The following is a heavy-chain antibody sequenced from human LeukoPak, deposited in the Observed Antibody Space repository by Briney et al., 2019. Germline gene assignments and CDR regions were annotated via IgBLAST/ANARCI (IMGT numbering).Heavy chain of an antibody. CDR2: IYYSGSI. D-gene: IGHD3-16*01. J-gene: IGHJ5*02. Sequence: PSETLSLTCTVSGGSISSYYWSWIRQPPGKGLEWIAYIYYSGSINYNPSLKSRVTISVDTSENQFSLKLSSVTAADTAVYYCAKYVSTGWFDPWGQGTLVTVSS. CDR3: AKYVSTGWFDP. V-gene: IGHV4-59*08. CDR1: GGSISSYY.